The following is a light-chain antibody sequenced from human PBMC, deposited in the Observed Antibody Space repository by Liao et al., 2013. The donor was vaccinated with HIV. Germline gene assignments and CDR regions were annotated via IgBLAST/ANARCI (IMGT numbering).Light chain of an antibody. CDR3: QVWDSNSDHPYV. Sequence: SYVLTQSPSVSVAPGKTATISCGGDSIGSKSVHWYQQRPGQAPVLVMSYDSDRPSGIPERFSGSNSGNTATLSISRVEAGDEADYYCQVWDSNSDHPYVFGSGTKVTVL. V-gene: IGLV3-21*01. J-gene: IGLJ1*01. CDR2: YDS. CDR1: SIGSKS.